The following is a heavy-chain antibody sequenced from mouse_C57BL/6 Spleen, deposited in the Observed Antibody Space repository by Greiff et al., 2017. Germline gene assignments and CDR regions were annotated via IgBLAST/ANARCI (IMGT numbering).Heavy chain of an antibody. Sequence: VQLQQSDAELVKPGASVKISCKVSGYTFTDHTIHWMKQRPEQGLEWIGYIYPRDGSNTYNAKFTGKAPLTADKYASTADMQLNSLTSEDSAVYCCARRRCYLDYWGQGTTLTVSS. CDR1: GYTFTDHT. CDR2: IYPRDGSN. V-gene: IGHV1-78*01. CDR3: ARRRCYLDY. J-gene: IGHJ2*01.